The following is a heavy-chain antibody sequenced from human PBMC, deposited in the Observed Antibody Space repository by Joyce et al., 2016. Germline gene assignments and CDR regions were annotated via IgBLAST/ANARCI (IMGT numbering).Heavy chain of an antibody. D-gene: IGHD2-15*01. CDR2: IYPSGST. CDR1: GGSISRGSPY. CDR3: ARCPGSPYFDY. Sequence: QVQLQESGPGLVKPSQTLSLTCTVSGGSISRGSPYWSWIRQPAGKELEGIGRIYPSGSTIYNPSLKSRVTISLDTSKNQFSLKLSSVTAADTAVYYCARCPGSPYFDYWGQGTLVTVSS. J-gene: IGHJ4*02. V-gene: IGHV4-61*02.